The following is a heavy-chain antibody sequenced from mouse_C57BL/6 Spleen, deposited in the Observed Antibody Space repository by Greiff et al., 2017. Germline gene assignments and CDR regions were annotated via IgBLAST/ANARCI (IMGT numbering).Heavy chain of an antibody. Sequence: QVQLQQPGAELVKPGASVKLSCKASGYTFTSYWMHWVKQRPGQGLEWIGMIHPNSGSTNYNEKFKSKATLTVDKSSSTAYMQLSSLTSEDSAVYYGGRAKGSIYYDYDEGAMDYWGQGTSVTVSS. J-gene: IGHJ4*01. CDR2: IHPNSGST. V-gene: IGHV1-64*01. CDR3: GRAKGSIYYDYDEGAMDY. CDR1: GYTFTSYW. D-gene: IGHD2-4*01.